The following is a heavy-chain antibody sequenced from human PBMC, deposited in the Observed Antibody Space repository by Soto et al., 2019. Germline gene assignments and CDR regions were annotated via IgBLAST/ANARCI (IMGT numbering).Heavy chain of an antibody. V-gene: IGHV4-34*01. CDR2: INHSGST. CDR3: ARHKYYDILTGYYPAFDY. D-gene: IGHD3-9*01. J-gene: IGHJ4*02. CDR1: GWSFSGYY. Sequence: SETLSLTGTVYGWSFSGYYWSWIRQPPGKGLEWIGEINHSGSTNYNPSLKSRVTISVDTSKNQFSLKLSSVTAADTAAYYCARHKYYDILTGYYPAFDYWGQGTLVTVSS.